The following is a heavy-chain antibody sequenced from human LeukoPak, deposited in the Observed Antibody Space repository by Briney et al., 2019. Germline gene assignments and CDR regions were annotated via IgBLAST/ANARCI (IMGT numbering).Heavy chain of an antibody. Sequence: GGSLRLSCAASGFTFSSYSMNWVRQAPGKGLEWVSYMSSSSSTIYYADSVKGRFTISRDNAKNSLYLQMNSLRAEDTAVYYCARDFRGHYYYYMDVWGKGTTVTVSS. V-gene: IGHV3-48*04. J-gene: IGHJ6*03. CDR2: MSSSSSTI. D-gene: IGHD3-10*01. CDR1: GFTFSSYS. CDR3: ARDFRGHYYYYMDV.